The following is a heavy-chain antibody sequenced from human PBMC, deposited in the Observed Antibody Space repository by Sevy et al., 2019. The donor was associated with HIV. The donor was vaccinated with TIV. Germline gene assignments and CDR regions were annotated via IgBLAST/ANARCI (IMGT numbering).Heavy chain of an antibody. CDR3: ARETDNSARWLDP. J-gene: IGHJ5*02. Sequence: GGSLRLSCAASGFTFNFHGMHWVRQAPGKGLEWVAFIWHDGSNKYMADSVKGRFTISRDNSKNTLFLQMNSLTVEDTAVYYCARETDNSARWLDPWGQGTLVTVSA. CDR1: GFTFNFHG. V-gene: IGHV3-30*02. CDR2: IWHDGSNK. D-gene: IGHD4-4*01.